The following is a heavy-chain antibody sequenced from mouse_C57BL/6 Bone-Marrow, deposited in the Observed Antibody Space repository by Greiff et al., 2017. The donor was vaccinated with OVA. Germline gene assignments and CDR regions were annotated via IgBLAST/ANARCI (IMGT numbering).Heavy chain of an antibody. Sequence: VQLQQPGAELVRPGPSVKLSCKASGYTFTSYWMHWVKQRPGQGLEWIGVIDPSDSYTNYNQKFKGKATLTVDTSSSTAYMQLSSLTSEDSAVYYCARRDDYDEGDYWGQGTTLTVSS. CDR1: GYTFTSYW. V-gene: IGHV1-59*01. J-gene: IGHJ2*01. CDR2: IDPSDSYT. CDR3: ARRDDYDEGDY. D-gene: IGHD2-4*01.